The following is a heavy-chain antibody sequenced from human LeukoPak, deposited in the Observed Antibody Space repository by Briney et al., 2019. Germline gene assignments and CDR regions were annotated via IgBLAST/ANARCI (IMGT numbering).Heavy chain of an antibody. CDR2: IYYTGSS. V-gene: IGHV4-39*01. CDR1: GGSVSSSTYY. D-gene: IGHD3-9*01. CDR3: ARLSKGRYFDYIFDF. Sequence: SETLSLTCAVSGGSVSSSTYYWGWIRQPPGKGLEWIGNIYYTGSSYYNPSLKSRVTMSVDTSKNQFSLKMNSVTAADTAVYYCARLSKGRYFDYIFDFWGQGALLTVSS. J-gene: IGHJ4*02.